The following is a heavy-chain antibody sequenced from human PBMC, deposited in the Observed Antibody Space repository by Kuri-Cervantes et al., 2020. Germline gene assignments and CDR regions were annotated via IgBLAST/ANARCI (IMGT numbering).Heavy chain of an antibody. Sequence: GESLKISCAASGFTFSSYSMNWVRQAPGKGLEWVSYMSSSGSTIYYADSVKGRFTISRDNAKNSLYLQMNSLRAEDTAVYYCLRELGLSFDIWGQGTLVTVSS. J-gene: IGHJ4*02. CDR2: MSSSGSTI. D-gene: IGHD5/OR15-5a*01. CDR3: LRELGLSFDI. V-gene: IGHV3-48*04. CDR1: GFTFSSYS.